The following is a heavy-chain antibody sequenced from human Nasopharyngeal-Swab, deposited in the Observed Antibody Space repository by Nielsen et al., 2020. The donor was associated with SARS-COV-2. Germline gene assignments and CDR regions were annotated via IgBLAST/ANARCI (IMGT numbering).Heavy chain of an antibody. Sequence: WIRQSPSRGLEWLGRTYYRSKWYNDYAVSVKSRITIIPDTSKNQFSLHLNTVTPEDTAVYYCARARGAYGDYYYYYYTDVWGKGTTVTVSS. CDR3: ARARGAYGDYYYYYYTDV. D-gene: IGHD4-17*01. J-gene: IGHJ6*03. V-gene: IGHV6-1*01. CDR2: TYYRSKWYN.